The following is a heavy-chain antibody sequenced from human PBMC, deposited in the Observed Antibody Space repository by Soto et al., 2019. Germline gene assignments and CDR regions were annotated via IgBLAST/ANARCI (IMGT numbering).Heavy chain of an antibody. CDR2: IIPIFGTS. Sequence: QMHLVQSGAEVKKPGSSVKVSCKASGGTFSNYAMSWVRQAPGQGLEWMGGIIPIFGTSHYAQKFQGRVTITADRSTTTAYMELSSLRSEDTAVYYCARDSGAGMTTVIKFDSWGQGTLVTVSS. CDR3: ARDSGAGMTTVIKFDS. V-gene: IGHV1-69*06. D-gene: IGHD4-17*01. J-gene: IGHJ4*02. CDR1: GGTFSNYA.